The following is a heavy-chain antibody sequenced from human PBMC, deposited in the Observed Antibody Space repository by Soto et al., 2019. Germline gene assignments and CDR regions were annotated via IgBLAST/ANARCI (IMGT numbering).Heavy chain of an antibody. J-gene: IGHJ6*02. CDR1: GDSVSSNSAA. Sequence: PSQTLSLTCAISGDSVSSNSAAWNWIRQSPSRGLEWLGRTYYRSKWYNDYAVSVKSRITINPDTSKNQFSLQLNSVTPEDTALYYCARFTLGSSWFEYGMDVWGQGTTVTVSS. CDR3: ARFTLGSSWFEYGMDV. D-gene: IGHD6-13*01. CDR2: TYYRSKWYN. V-gene: IGHV6-1*01.